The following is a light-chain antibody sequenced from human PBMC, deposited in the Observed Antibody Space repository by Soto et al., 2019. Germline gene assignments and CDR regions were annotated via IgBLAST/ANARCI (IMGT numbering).Light chain of an antibody. CDR1: QSVSGGF. Sequence: EIVLTQSPGTLSLSPGERATLSCRASQSVSGGFLAWQQQKPGLAPRLILYDTSFRATGIPERLSGSGYGTDFTLTISRLDPEDFAVYYCQQYGSSASLGQGTKVDI. CDR3: QQYGSSAS. V-gene: IGKV3D-20*01. CDR2: DTS. J-gene: IGKJ1*01.